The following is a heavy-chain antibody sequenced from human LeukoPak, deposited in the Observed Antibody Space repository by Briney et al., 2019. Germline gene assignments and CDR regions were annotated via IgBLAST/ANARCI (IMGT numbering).Heavy chain of an antibody. CDR3: ARVRAAAETGDYYYYMDV. D-gene: IGHD6-13*01. J-gene: IGHJ6*03. CDR1: GYTFTSYD. Sequence: GASVKVSCKASGYTFTSYDINWVRQATGQGLEWMGWMNPNSGNTGYAQKFQGRVTITRNTSISTAYMELSSLRSEDTAVYYCARVRAAAETGDYYYYMDVWGKGTTVTVSS. V-gene: IGHV1-8*03. CDR2: MNPNSGNT.